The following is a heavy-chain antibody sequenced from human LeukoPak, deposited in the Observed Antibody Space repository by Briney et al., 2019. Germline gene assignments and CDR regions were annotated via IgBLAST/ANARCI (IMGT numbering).Heavy chain of an antibody. CDR1: GGSISSSSYY. CDR2: IYYSGST. Sequence: SETLSLTCTVSGGSISSSSYYWGWIRQPPGKGLEWIGSIYYSGSTYYNPSLKSRVTISVDTSKNQFSLKLSSVTAADTAVYYCARGMYYDFWSGYYSSNWFDPWGQGTLVTVSS. J-gene: IGHJ5*02. V-gene: IGHV4-39*07. CDR3: ARGMYYDFWSGYYSSNWFDP. D-gene: IGHD3-3*01.